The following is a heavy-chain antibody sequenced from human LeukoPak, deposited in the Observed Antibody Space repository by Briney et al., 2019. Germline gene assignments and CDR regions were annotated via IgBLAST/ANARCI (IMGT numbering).Heavy chain of an antibody. D-gene: IGHD5-18*01. V-gene: IGHV3-30*03. J-gene: IGHJ4*02. CDR1: GFTFSSYG. CDR2: ISYDGSNK. Sequence: PGRSLRLSCAASGFTFSSYGMHWVRQAPGKGLEWVAVISYDGSNKYYADSVKGRFTISRDNSKNTLYLQMNSLRAEDTAVYYCARDLSGVTGYTYGRGIDYWGQGTLATVSS. CDR3: ARDLSGVTGYTYGRGIDY.